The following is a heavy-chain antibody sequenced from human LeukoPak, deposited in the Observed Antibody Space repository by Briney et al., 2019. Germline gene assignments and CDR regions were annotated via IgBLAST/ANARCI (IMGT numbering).Heavy chain of an antibody. CDR3: AASPAYYDSSGC. Sequence: SETLSLTCAVYGGSFSGYYWRWIRQPPGKGLEWIGEINHSGSTNYNPSLKSRVTISVDTSKNQFSLKLSSVTAADTAVYYCAASPAYYDSSGCWGQGTLVTVSS. CDR1: GGSFSGYY. V-gene: IGHV4-34*01. D-gene: IGHD3-22*01. CDR2: INHSGST. J-gene: IGHJ4*02.